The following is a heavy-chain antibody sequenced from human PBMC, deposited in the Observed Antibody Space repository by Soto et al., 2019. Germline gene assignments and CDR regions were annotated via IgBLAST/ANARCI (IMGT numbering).Heavy chain of an antibody. Sequence: QVQLVQSGAEVKKPGSSVKVSCRASGGTFGGYAISWVRQGPGQGLEWMGGILPIYGTKNYAQRFQGRVTITADESTSTAYMELSSLRSEDTAMYYCARDNYGDDVNYYYFGLDVCGQGTTVTVSS. CDR2: ILPIYGTK. CDR1: GGTFGGYA. V-gene: IGHV1-69*01. CDR3: ARDNYGDDVNYYYFGLDV. D-gene: IGHD4-17*01. J-gene: IGHJ6*02.